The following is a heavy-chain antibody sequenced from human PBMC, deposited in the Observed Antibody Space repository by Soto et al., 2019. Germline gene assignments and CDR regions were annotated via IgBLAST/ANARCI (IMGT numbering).Heavy chain of an antibody. CDR1: GGSISSYY. D-gene: IGHD1-26*01. V-gene: IGHV4-4*07. CDR3: ARDWYSGSPLKYYYGMDV. J-gene: IGHJ6*02. CDR2: IYTSGST. Sequence: QVQLQESGPGLVKPSETLSLTCTVSGGSISSYYWSWIRQPAGKGLEWIGRIYTSGSTNYNPSLKSRVTMSVDTSKNQFSLKLSSVTAADTAVYYCARDWYSGSPLKYYYGMDVWGQGTTVTVSS.